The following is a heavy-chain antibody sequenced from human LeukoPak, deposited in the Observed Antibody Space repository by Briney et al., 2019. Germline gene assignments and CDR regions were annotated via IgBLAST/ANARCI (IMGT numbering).Heavy chain of an antibody. V-gene: IGHV3-21*04. D-gene: IGHD4-17*01. CDR1: GFIFSSYS. CDR3: ARGGGEVTTPAFDI. CDR2: ISSSSTYI. J-gene: IGHJ3*02. Sequence: GGSLRLSCAASGFIFSSYSMNWVRQAPGKGLEWVSSISSSSTYIYYADSVKGRFTISRDNAKNSLYLQMNSLRAEDTAVYYCARGGGEVTTPAFDIWGQGTMVTVSS.